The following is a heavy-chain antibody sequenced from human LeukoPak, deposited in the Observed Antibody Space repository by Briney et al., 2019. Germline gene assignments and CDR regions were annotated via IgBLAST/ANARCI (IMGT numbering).Heavy chain of an antibody. J-gene: IGHJ4*02. D-gene: IGHD3-16*01. CDR1: GGSISSGSHY. Sequence: SSQTLSLTCTVSGGSISSGSHYWSWIRQPAGKGLEWIGRIYTSGSTNYNPSLKSRVTISVDTSKNQFSLKLSSVTAADTAVYYCARDLAEWGQGTLVTVSS. CDR2: IYTSGST. V-gene: IGHV4-61*02. CDR3: ARDLAE.